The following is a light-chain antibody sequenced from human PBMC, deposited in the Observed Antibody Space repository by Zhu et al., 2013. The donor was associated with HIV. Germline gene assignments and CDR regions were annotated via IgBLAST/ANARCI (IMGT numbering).Light chain of an antibody. J-gene: IGLJ3*02. V-gene: IGLV2-14*03. CDR3: SSYTVDNSLL. CDR1: TNDIGSY. CDR2: GVS. Sequence: QSALTQPASVSGVPGQTLTISCTSTTNDIGSYVSWYRQYEARAPKLIIFGVSDRPSGTSFRLSGSKSGNTASMTISGLHPDDEATYYCSSYTVDNSLLFGGGDQGDRP.